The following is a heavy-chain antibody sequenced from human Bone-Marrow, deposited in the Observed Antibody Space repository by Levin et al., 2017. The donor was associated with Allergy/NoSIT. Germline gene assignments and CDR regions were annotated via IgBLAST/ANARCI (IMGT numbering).Heavy chain of an antibody. Sequence: SVKVSCKASGYNFRTYAISWVRQAPGQGLEWMGGILPMFGTTAYADKFQGRVTITADEITTTAYMELTSLRSQDTAMYYCARDGSQYRLQGAFEIWGQGTNLTVSS. CDR3: ARDGSQYRLQGAFEI. CDR2: ILPMFGTT. D-gene: IGHD3-16*02. CDR1: GYNFRTYA. J-gene: IGHJ3*02. V-gene: IGHV1-69*13.